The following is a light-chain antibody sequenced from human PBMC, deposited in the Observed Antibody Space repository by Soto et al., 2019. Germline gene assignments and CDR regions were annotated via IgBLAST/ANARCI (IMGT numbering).Light chain of an antibody. V-gene: IGLV2-11*01. CDR1: SSDVGGYNY. Sequence: QSVLTQPRSVSGSPGQSVTISCTGTSSDVGGYNYVSWYQQHPGKAPKLMIYDVSKRPSGVPDRFSGSKSGNTASLTISGLQAEDEAEYYCCSYARSFPFAFRIGTKV. J-gene: IGLJ1*01. CDR3: CSYARSFPFA. CDR2: DVS.